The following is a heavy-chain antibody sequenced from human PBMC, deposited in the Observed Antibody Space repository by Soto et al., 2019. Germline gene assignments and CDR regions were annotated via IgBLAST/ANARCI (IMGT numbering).Heavy chain of an antibody. CDR2: FDPEDGET. CDR3: ATDYYYGSSVFDP. V-gene: IGHV1-24*01. J-gene: IGHJ5*02. Sequence: ASVKVSCTVAGYTLTELSMHWVRQAPGKGLEWMGGFDPEDGETIYAQKFQGRVTMTEDTSTDTAYMELSSLRSEDTAVYYCATDYYYGSSVFDPWGQGTLVTVSS. D-gene: IGHD3-10*01. CDR1: GYTLTELS.